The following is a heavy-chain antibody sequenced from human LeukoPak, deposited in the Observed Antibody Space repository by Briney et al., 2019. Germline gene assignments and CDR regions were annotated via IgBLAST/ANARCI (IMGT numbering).Heavy chain of an antibody. D-gene: IGHD6-19*01. J-gene: IGHJ4*02. CDR3: ARVKWGIAVAGYYFDY. CDR2: IYSGGST. CDR1: GFTVSSNY. V-gene: IGHV3-53*01. Sequence: GGSLRLSCAASGFTVSSNYMSWVRQAPGKGLEWVSVIYSGGSTYYADSVKGRFTISRDNSKNTLYLQMNSLRAEDTAVYYCARVKWGIAVAGYYFDYWGQGTLVTVSS.